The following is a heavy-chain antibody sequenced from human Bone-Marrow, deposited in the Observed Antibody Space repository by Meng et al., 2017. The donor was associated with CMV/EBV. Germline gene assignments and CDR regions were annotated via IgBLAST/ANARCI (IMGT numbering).Heavy chain of an antibody. CDR2: IIPIFGTA. V-gene: IGHV1-69*05. Sequence: SVKVSCKASGGTFSSYAISWVRQAPGQGLEWMGGIIPIFGTANYAQKFQGRVTITTDESTSTAYMELSSLRSEDTAVYYCARAGTIEYSSSGLVVPDQNWFDPWGQGNLVTVSS. D-gene: IGHD6-6*01. CDR1: GGTFSSYA. J-gene: IGHJ5*02. CDR3: ARAGTIEYSSSGLVVPDQNWFDP.